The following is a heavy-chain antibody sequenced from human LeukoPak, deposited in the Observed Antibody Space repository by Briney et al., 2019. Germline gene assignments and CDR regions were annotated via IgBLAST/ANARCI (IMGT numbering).Heavy chain of an antibody. Sequence: PSETLSLTCTVSGGSISSYYWSWIRQPPGKGLEWIGYIYYSESANYNPSLKSRVTISVDMSKNQFSLKLSSVTAADTAVYYCARGRERELLFDYWGQGTLVTVSS. CDR1: GGSISSYY. CDR2: IYYSESA. V-gene: IGHV4-59*01. J-gene: IGHJ4*02. CDR3: ARGRERELLFDY. D-gene: IGHD1-26*01.